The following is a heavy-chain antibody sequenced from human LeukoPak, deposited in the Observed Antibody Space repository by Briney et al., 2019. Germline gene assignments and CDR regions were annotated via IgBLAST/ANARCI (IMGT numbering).Heavy chain of an antibody. CDR3: ARDGLHTAHFDY. Sequence: GGSLRLSCAASGFTFSTYTMNCVRQAPGKGLEWVSTVSDSSDVHYSDSVKGRFTISRDNARNSLYLQMNSLRDEDTAVYYCARDGLHTAHFDYWGQGTLVTVSS. CDR1: GFTFSTYT. J-gene: IGHJ4*02. CDR2: VSDSSDV. D-gene: IGHD5-18*01. V-gene: IGHV3-48*02.